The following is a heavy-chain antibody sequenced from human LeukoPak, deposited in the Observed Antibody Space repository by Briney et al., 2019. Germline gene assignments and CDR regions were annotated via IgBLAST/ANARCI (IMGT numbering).Heavy chain of an antibody. D-gene: IGHD2-8*01. CDR3: AREAADSSVCDF. J-gene: IGHJ4*02. Sequence: GASVKVSCKASGYTFTAHYIHWMRQAPGRGLEWVGWINPNTGGTEFAQNVQGRVTMTRDTSINTVYMELNRLTSDDTAVFYCAREAADSSVCDFWGQGFLVTVSS. V-gene: IGHV1-2*02. CDR1: GYTFTAHY. CDR2: INPNTGGT.